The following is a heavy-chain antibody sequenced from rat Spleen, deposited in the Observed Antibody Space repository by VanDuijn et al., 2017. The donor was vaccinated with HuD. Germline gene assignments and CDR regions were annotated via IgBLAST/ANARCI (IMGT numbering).Heavy chain of an antibody. D-gene: IGHD4-2*01. CDR1: AYSITSSYG. CDR3: ATLGLAYYFDY. V-gene: IGHV3-3*01. J-gene: IGHJ2*01. Sequence: EVQLQESGPGLVKPSQSLSLTCSVTAYSITSSYGWSWIRKFPGNKLEWMGYINSAGSTNYNPSLKSRISITRYTSKNHFFLQLNSVTTEDTATYFCATLGLAYYFDYWGQGLMVTVSS. CDR2: INSAGST.